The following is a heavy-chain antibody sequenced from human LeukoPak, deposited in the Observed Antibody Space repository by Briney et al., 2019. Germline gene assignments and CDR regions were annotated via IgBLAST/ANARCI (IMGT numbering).Heavy chain of an antibody. D-gene: IGHD6-13*01. V-gene: IGHV3-33*01. CDR1: GFTFSSYG. Sequence: GGSLRLSCAASGFTFSSYGMHWVRQAPGKGLEWVAVIWYDGSNKYYADSVKGRFTISRDNSKNTLYLQMNSLRAEDTAVYYCARDHDSGSWYYAWFDPWGQGTLVTVSS. CDR3: ARDHDSGSWYYAWFDP. CDR2: IWYDGSNK. J-gene: IGHJ5*02.